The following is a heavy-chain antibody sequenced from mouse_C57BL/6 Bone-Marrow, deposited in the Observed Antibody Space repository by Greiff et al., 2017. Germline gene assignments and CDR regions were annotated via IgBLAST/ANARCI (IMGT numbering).Heavy chain of an antibody. CDR3: AILRPITTVVDYAMDY. CDR1: GYTFTSYW. Sequence: QVQLQQPGAELVKPGASVKVSCKASGYTFTSYWMHWVKQRPGQGLEWIGRIHPSDSDTNYNQKFKGKATLTVDKSSSTAYMQLSSLTSEDSAVYYCAILRPITTVVDYAMDYWGQGTSVTVSS. CDR2: IHPSDSDT. D-gene: IGHD1-1*01. J-gene: IGHJ4*01. V-gene: IGHV1-74*01.